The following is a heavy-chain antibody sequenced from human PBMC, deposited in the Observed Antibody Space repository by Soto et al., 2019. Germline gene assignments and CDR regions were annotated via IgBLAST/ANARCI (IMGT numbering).Heavy chain of an antibody. CDR3: ARGSQGSSSLLASSYYGMDV. Sequence: GASVKVSCKASGYTFSNYAVYWVRQAPGQRLEWMGWIGAGSGNRKFSQKFQGRLTITRDTPASTAYMELSSLRSEDTAVYYCARGSQGSSSLLASSYYGMDVWGQGTTVTVSS. CDR1: GYTFSNYA. CDR2: IGAGSGNR. V-gene: IGHV1-3*01. J-gene: IGHJ6*02. D-gene: IGHD3-10*01.